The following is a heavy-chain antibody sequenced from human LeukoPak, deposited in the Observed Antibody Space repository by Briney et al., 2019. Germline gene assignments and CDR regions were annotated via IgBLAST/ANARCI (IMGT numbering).Heavy chain of an antibody. CDR3: ARETAVAGADY. CDR2: ISSSGSTI. D-gene: IGHD6-19*01. Sequence: GGSLRLSCAASGFTFSNAWMSWVRQAPGKGLEWVSYISSSGSTIYYADSVKGRFTISRDNAKNSLYLQMNSLRAEDTAVYYCARETAVAGADYWGQGTLVTVSS. CDR1: GFTFSNAW. V-gene: IGHV3-11*04. J-gene: IGHJ4*02.